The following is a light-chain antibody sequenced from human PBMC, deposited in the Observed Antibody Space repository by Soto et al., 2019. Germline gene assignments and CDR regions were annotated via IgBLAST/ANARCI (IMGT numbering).Light chain of an antibody. J-gene: IGLJ1*01. CDR3: QTWGTGIRV. CDR2: INGDGSH. CDR1: SGHSSYA. V-gene: IGLV4-69*01. Sequence: QLVLTQAPSASASRGASVNLTCTLSSGHSSYAIAWHQLQPEKGPRYLLKINGDGSHNKGDGIPDRFSGSSSGAERFLTIFSLQSEDEVDYYCQTWGTGIRVFGTGTKLTVL.